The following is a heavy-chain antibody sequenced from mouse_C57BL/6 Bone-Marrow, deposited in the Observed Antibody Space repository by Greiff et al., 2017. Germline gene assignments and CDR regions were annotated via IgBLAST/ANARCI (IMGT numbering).Heavy chain of an antibody. D-gene: IGHD2-1*01. Sequence: VQLQQSGPGLVQPSQSLSITCTVSGFSLTSYGVPWVRQSPGKGLEWLGVIWRGGSTDYNAAFMSRLSITKDNSTSQVFFKMNSLQADDTAIYYCAKIGIYYGNYDWFAYWGQGTRVTVSA. CDR1: GFSLTSYG. V-gene: IGHV2-5*01. CDR3: AKIGIYYGNYDWFAY. J-gene: IGHJ3*01. CDR2: IWRGGST.